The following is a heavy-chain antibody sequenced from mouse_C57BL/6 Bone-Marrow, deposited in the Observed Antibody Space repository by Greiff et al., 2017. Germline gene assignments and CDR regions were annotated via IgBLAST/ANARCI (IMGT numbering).Heavy chain of an antibody. D-gene: IGHD2-2*01. Sequence: EVKLEESGGGLVKPGGSLKLSCAASGFTFSDYGMHWVRQAPEKGLEWVAYISSGSSTIYYADTVKGRFTISRDNAKNTLFLQMTSLRSEDTAMYYCARRTMVTYWYFDVWGTGTTVTVSS. V-gene: IGHV5-17*01. CDR3: ARRTMVTYWYFDV. J-gene: IGHJ1*03. CDR2: ISSGSSTI. CDR1: GFTFSDYG.